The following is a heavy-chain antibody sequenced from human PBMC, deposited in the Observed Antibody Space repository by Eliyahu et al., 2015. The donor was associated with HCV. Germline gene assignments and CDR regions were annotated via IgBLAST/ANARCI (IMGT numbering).Heavy chain of an antibody. D-gene: IGHD3-10*01. J-gene: IGHJ4*02. Sequence: QVQLQESGPGLVKPSETLSLTCTVSGGSISSYYWSWIRQPPGKGLEWIGYIYYSGSTNLQPSLKSRVTISVDTSKNQFSLKLSSVTAADTAVYYCARGYSMVRGVIQPFDYWGQGTLVTVSS. CDR1: GGSISSYY. CDR2: IYYSGST. V-gene: IGHV4-59*01. CDR3: ARGYSMVRGVIQPFDY.